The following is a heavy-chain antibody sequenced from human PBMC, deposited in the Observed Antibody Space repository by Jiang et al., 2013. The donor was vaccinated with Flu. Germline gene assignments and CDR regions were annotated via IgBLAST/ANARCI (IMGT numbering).Heavy chain of an antibody. V-gene: IGHV4-4*07. D-gene: IGHD4-17*01. CDR2: IYTSGST. Sequence: IGRIYTSGSTNYNPSPKSRVTMSVDTSKNQFSLKLSSVTAADTAVYYCARDKEDYGDYVDYFDYWGQGTLVTVSS. CDR3: ARDKEDYGDYVDYFDY. J-gene: IGHJ4*02.